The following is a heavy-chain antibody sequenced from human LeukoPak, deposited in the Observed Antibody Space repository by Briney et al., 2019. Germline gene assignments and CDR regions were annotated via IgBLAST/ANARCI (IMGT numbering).Heavy chain of an antibody. J-gene: IGHJ4*02. Sequence: GGSLTLSCLVSGLTVNDNYMSWIHQAPGKGLQWVSVMFPDGRSFYGVSVRGRFTISRDLARNTLLLQMHSLRADDTAVHYCARTNPVYGDYDYWGQGTLVTVSS. CDR1: GLTVNDNY. CDR2: MFPDGRS. CDR3: ARTNPVYGDYDY. V-gene: IGHV3-53*01. D-gene: IGHD4-17*01.